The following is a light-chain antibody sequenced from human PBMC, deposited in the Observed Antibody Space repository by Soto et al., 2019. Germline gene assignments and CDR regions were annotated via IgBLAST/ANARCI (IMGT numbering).Light chain of an antibody. V-gene: IGKV3-15*01. CDR3: QQGHNWPLT. CDR1: QSINSE. Sequence: EIVMTQSPATLSLSPGERAALSCRASQSINSELAWYQQKPVQPPRLLIYGASTRATGVPARFTGSQSGSEFTLTISGLQSEDFAVYYCQQGHNWPLTFGQGTRLEI. CDR2: GAS. J-gene: IGKJ2*01.